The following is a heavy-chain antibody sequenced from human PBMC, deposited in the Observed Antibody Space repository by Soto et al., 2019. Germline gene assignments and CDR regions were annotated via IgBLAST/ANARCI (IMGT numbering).Heavy chain of an antibody. Sequence: GASLKISCKGSGYSFTYYWIAWVRQMPGKGLEWMGIIYPGDSDTRYSPSFQGQVTISADKSISTAHLQWSSLKASDTAVYYCAAAYNSGKSMDVWGQGTTVTVSS. CDR1: GYSFTYYW. CDR3: AAAYNSGKSMDV. D-gene: IGHD1-1*01. J-gene: IGHJ6*02. V-gene: IGHV5-51*01. CDR2: IYPGDSDT.